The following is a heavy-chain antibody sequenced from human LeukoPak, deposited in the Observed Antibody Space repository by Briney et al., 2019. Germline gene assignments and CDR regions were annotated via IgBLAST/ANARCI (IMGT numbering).Heavy chain of an antibody. Sequence: PGGSLRLSCAASGFTFSSYGMHWVRQAPGKGLEWVAVILSDGSKEFYTDSVKGRFTISRDNSKNTLYLQMNSLRAEDTAMYYCAKSEGDYYDSSGYYHGDLFDYWGQGTLVTVSS. V-gene: IGHV3-30*02. CDR2: ILSDGSKE. J-gene: IGHJ4*02. CDR1: GFTFSSYG. D-gene: IGHD3-22*01. CDR3: AKSEGDYYDSSGYYHGDLFDY.